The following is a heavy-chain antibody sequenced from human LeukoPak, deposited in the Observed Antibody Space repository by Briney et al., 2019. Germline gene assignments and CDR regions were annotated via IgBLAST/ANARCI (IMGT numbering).Heavy chain of an antibody. CDR1: GFTFSNYA. D-gene: IGHD4-17*01. CDR2: IWYDGSNK. J-gene: IGHJ6*02. Sequence: PGGSLRLSCAASGFTFSNYAMHWVRQAPGKGLEWVAVIWYDGSNKYYADSVKGRFTISRDNSKNTLYLQMNSLRAEDTAVYYCARDLHVLYGDYVPDYYYYGMDVWGQGTTVTVSS. V-gene: IGHV3-33*08. CDR3: ARDLHVLYGDYVPDYYYYGMDV.